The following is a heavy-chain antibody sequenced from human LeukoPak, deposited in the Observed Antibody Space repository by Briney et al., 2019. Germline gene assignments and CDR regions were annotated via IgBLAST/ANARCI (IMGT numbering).Heavy chain of an antibody. CDR1: GFTFSDYY. CDR2: ITGSGGST. CDR3: ARGGRIAVAGRLGY. D-gene: IGHD6-19*01. Sequence: GGSLRLSCAASGFTFSDYYMSWIRQAPGKGLEWVSAITGSGGSTYYADSVKGRFTISRDNSKNTLYLQMNRLRAEDTAVYYCARGGRIAVAGRLGYWGQGTLVTVSS. V-gene: IGHV3-23*01. J-gene: IGHJ4*02.